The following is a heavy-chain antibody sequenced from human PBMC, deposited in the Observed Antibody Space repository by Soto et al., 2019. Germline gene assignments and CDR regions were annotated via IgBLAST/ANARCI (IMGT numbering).Heavy chain of an antibody. CDR2: IYHTGNT. Sequence: HVQLHQSGPRLVKPSQTLSLECSVIGGSVNTGDNYWSWVRQSPGRGLEWIGYIYHTGNTFYNPAIENRVTMSVDASTNQFTLTLTSVTAADRAVYFCAREPLDGMDVWGQGPNVTVSS. V-gene: IGHV4-30-4*01. CDR1: GGSVNTGDNY. CDR3: AREPLDGMDV. J-gene: IGHJ6*02.